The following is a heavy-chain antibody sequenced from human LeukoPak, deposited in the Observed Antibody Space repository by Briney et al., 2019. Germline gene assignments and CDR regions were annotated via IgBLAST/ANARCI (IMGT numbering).Heavy chain of an antibody. J-gene: IGHJ5*02. Sequence: GASVKVSCKASGYTFSSYDIIWVRQATGQGLEWMGWMNPNSGNTGYAQKFQGSVTMTRDTSMSTAYMELSSLRSEDTAIYYCTRGSIAVPYNWFDPWGQGTLVTVSS. CDR2: MNPNSGNT. V-gene: IGHV1-8*01. CDR1: GYTFSSYD. CDR3: TRGSIAVPYNWFDP. D-gene: IGHD6-19*01.